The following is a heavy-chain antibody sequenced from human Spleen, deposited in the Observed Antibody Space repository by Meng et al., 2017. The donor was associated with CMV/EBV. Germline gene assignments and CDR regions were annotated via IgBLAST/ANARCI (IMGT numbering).Heavy chain of an antibody. CDR2: TQQSGST. CDR1: SRFMRGSY. V-gene: IGHV4-34*01. CDR3: ARDRGVPAAPDY. Sequence: SWATSLIVAVSSRFMRGSYWDWTRQNRGKGWEWIGQTQQSGSTHYNPYLKSRVPISVDTSKNQFSLELSSVTAADTAVYYCARDRGVPAAPDYWGQGTLVTVSS. D-gene: IGHD2-2*01. J-gene: IGHJ4*02.